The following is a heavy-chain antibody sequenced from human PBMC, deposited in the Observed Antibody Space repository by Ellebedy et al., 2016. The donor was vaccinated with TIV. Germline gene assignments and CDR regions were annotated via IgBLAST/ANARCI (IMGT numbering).Heavy chain of an antibody. CDR1: GYSFTSYW. Sequence: GESLKISCKASGYSFTSYWIGWVRQMPGKGLEWMGIIYPGNSDARYSPSFQGQVTISVDKSISTAYLKWRSLKASDSAMYYCARHPTGYPNWFDPWGQGTLVTVSS. CDR2: IYPGNSDA. D-gene: IGHD1-14*01. J-gene: IGHJ5*02. V-gene: IGHV5-51*01. CDR3: ARHPTGYPNWFDP.